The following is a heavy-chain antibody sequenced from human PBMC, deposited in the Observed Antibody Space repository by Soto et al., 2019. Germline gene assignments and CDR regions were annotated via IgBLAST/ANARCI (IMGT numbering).Heavy chain of an antibody. D-gene: IGHD1-1*01. CDR1: GFTFRSHG. CDR3: AKDFGINWYYFDC. J-gene: IGHJ4*02. V-gene: IGHV3-30*18. CDR2: ISYDGSDK. Sequence: GGSLRLSCAASGFTFRSHGMHWVRQAPGKALEWVSLISYDGSDKYYADSVKGRFTISRDNSKNMLYLQMNSLGAEDTAVYYCAKDFGINWYYFDCWGQGTLVTVSS.